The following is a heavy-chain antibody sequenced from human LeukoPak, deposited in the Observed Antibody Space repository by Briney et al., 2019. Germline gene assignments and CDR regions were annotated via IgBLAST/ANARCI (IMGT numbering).Heavy chain of an antibody. CDR3: AGYYDYVWGSGWFDP. V-gene: IGHV4-59*01. CDR1: GGSISSYY. D-gene: IGHD3-16*01. J-gene: IGHJ5*02. CDR2: IYYSGST. Sequence: RTSETLSLTCTVSGGSISSYYWSWIRQPPGKGLEWIGYIYYSGSTKYNPSLKSRVTISVDTSKNQFSLKLSSVTAADTAVYYCAGYYDYVWGSGWFDPWGQGTLVTVSS.